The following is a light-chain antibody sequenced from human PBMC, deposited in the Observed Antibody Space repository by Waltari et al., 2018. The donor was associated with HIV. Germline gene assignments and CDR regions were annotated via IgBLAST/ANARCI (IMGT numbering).Light chain of an antibody. J-gene: IGKJ3*01. CDR3: QQTFSAPFT. Sequence: IQMTQSPSTLSASVGDRVTPTCRPSQHISSHLNWFQQRPGKAPRFLMYAASSWQSGVPSRFSGSASGTDFTLTISSLQPEDFATYYCQQTFSAPFTFGPGTRVDIK. V-gene: IGKV1-39*01. CDR2: AAS. CDR1: QHISSH.